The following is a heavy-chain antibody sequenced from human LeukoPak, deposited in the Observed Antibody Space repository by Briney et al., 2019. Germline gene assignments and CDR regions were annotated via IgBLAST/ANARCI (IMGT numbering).Heavy chain of an antibody. D-gene: IGHD2-8*02. CDR1: GYTFTGYS. Sequence: ASVKVSCKASGYTFTGYSMHWVRQAPGQTLEWMGWINPNSGATVYAQNFQGRVTMTRDTSISTAYMELSRLTSDDTAVYYCARVIDTGGSRNWFDPWGQGTLVTVSS. CDR2: INPNSGAT. CDR3: ARVIDTGGSRNWFDP. J-gene: IGHJ5*02. V-gene: IGHV1-2*02.